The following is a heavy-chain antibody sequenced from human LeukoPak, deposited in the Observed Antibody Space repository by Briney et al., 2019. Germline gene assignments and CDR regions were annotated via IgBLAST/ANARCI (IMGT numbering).Heavy chain of an antibody. V-gene: IGHV3-7*01. CDR2: IKYDESRK. CDR1: GFTFGTYS. CDR3: AKDTTPPKAGFDP. J-gene: IGHJ5*02. D-gene: IGHD1-14*01. Sequence: GGSLRLSCVGSGFTFGTYSMSLVRQAPGKGLEGVAFIKYDESRKYYVASVKGRFTISRDYVKKSLYLQMASLSVEDTGVYYCAKDTTPPKAGFDPWGQGTLVTVSS.